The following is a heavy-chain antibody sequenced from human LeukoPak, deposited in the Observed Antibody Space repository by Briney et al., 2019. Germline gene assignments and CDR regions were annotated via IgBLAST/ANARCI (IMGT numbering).Heavy chain of an antibody. J-gene: IGHJ4*02. V-gene: IGHV3-66*01. D-gene: IGHD1-26*01. CDR2: IYSGGST. CDR3: ARDGEMGPYSGRTGYFDY. Sequence: GGSLRLSCAASGFTVSSNYMSWVRQAPGKGLEWVSVIYSGGSTYYADSVKGRFTISRDNSKNTLYLQMNSLRAEDTAVYYCARDGEMGPYSGRTGYFDYWGQGTLVTVSS. CDR1: GFTVSSNY.